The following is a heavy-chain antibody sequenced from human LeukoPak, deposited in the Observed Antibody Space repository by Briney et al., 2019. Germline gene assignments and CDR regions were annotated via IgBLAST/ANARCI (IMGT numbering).Heavy chain of an antibody. V-gene: IGHV1-18*01. Sequence: GASVKVSCKASGYTFTSYGISWVRQAPGQGLEWMVWISAYNGNTNYAQKLQGRVTMTTDTSTSTAYMELRSLRSDDTAVYYCARGAYSGYDSFYYYYYYGMDVWGQGTTVTVSS. CDR3: ARGAYSGYDSFYYYYYYGMDV. CDR2: ISAYNGNT. CDR1: GYTFTSYG. J-gene: IGHJ6*02. D-gene: IGHD5-12*01.